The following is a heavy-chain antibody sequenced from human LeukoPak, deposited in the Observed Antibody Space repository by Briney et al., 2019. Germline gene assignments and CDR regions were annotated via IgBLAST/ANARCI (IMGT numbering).Heavy chain of an antibody. CDR3: TTGFLEWLSLKQYYFDY. CDR1: GFTFSNAW. CDR2: IKSKTDGGTT. Sequence: GGSLRLSCAASGFTFSNAWMSWVRQAPGKGLEWVGRIKSKTDGGTTDYAAPVKGRFTISRDDSKNTLYLQMNSLKTEDTAEYYCTTGFLEWLSLKQYYFDYWGQGTLVTVSS. J-gene: IGHJ4*02. D-gene: IGHD3-3*01. V-gene: IGHV3-15*01.